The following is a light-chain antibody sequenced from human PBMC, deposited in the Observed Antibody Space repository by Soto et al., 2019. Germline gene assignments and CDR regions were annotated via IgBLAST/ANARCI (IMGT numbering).Light chain of an antibody. CDR1: SSDIGAYDY. CDR2: EVN. CDR3: SLYISSSATNGV. J-gene: IGLJ1*01. V-gene: IGLV2-14*01. Sequence: QSGLTQPASLSGSPGLSITISCTGTSSDIGAYDYVSWFQQHPGKAPKLMISEVNNRPPGVSNRFSGSKSGNTASLTISGLQAEDEADYYCSLYISSSATNGVFATGPKVTLL.